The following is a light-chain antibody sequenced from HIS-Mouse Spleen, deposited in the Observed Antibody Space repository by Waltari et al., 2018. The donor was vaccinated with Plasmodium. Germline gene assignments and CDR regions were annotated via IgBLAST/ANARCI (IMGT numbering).Light chain of an antibody. Sequence: DIQMTQSPSSLSASVGDSVTITFQASQDLSNYLNWYQQKPGKAPKLLIYDASTLETGVPSRFSGSGSGTDFTFTISSLQPEDIATYYCQQYDNLPYTFGQGTK. V-gene: IGKV1-33*01. CDR2: DAS. CDR3: QQYDNLPYT. CDR1: QDLSNY. J-gene: IGKJ2*01.